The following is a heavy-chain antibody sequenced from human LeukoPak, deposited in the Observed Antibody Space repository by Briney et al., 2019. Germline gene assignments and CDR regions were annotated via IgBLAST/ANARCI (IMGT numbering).Heavy chain of an antibody. V-gene: IGHV3-30*18. CDR3: AKDYGSYSFDY. J-gene: IGHJ4*02. D-gene: IGHD1-26*01. CDR1: GFTFSSYG. Sequence: GGSLRLSCAASGFTFSSYGMHWVRQAPGKGLEWVAVISYDGSNKYYADSVKGRFTISRDNSKNTLYLQMNSLRAEDTAVYYCAKDYGSYSFDYWGQGTLVTVSS. CDR2: ISYDGSNK.